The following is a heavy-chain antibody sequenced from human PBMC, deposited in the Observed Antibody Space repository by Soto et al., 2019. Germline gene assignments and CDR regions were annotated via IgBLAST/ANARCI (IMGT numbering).Heavy chain of an antibody. D-gene: IGHD3-9*01. Sequence: VKVSCKASGYTFTNFGISWVRQAPGQGLEWMGRISAYNGNTNYAQKFQGRVTMTKDTSTSTAYMELSSLRSEDTAVYYCARIRDLRYFDWLYFDYWAQGTLVTAPQ. V-gene: IGHV1-18*01. CDR2: ISAYNGNT. J-gene: IGHJ4*02. CDR1: GYTFTNFG. CDR3: ARIRDLRYFDWLYFDY.